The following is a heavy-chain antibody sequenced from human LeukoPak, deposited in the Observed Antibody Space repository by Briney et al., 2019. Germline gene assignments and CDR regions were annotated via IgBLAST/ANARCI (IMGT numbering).Heavy chain of an antibody. Sequence: PSQTLSLTCTVSGGSISIGVYYWSWIRQHPGKGLECILYIYYSRTNNYNPSLKIRVTISVDTSQNQFSLKLSSVTAADTAVYYCARIDYGGNSGLDYWGQGTLVTVSS. CDR3: ARIDYGGNSGLDY. CDR1: GGSISIGVYY. J-gene: IGHJ4*02. CDR2: IYYSRTN. D-gene: IGHD4-23*01. V-gene: IGHV4-31*03.